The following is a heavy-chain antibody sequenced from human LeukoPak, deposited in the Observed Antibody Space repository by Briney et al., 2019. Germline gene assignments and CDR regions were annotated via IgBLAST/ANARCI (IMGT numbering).Heavy chain of an antibody. V-gene: IGHV3-23*01. D-gene: IGHD1-14*01. J-gene: IGHJ4*02. CDR2: ISPIGSRT. CDR1: GFTFSTYA. Sequence: GGSLRLSCAASGFTFSTYAMNWVRQAPGKGLEWVSAISPIGSRTYYADSVKGRFTISRDNSKNTLHLQMNSLRAGDTAIYYCAKASTVLKPIDSWGQGTLVTVSS. CDR3: AKASTVLKPIDS.